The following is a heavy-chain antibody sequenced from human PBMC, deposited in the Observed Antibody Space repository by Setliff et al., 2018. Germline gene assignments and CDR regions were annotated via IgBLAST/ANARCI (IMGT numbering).Heavy chain of an antibody. CDR1: GYTFTSYY. CDR2: INPSGGST. J-gene: IGHJ4*02. Sequence: ASVKVSCKASGYTFTSYYMHWVRQAPGQGLEWMGIINPSGGSTSYAQKFQGRVTMTRDTSTSTVYMELSSLRSEDTAVYYCARVAPHYYDSGGPSFDYWGQGTLVTVSS. D-gene: IGHD3-22*01. V-gene: IGHV1-46*01. CDR3: ARVAPHYYDSGGPSFDY.